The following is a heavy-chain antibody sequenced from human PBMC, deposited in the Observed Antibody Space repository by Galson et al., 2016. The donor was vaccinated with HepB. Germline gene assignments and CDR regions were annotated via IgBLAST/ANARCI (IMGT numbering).Heavy chain of an antibody. Sequence: ETLSLTCTVSGGSFTTLGHYWGWIRQSPGKGLEWIATVPSSGTTYHSPSPQSRVTISLDTSKNQFSLKLSSVTAADTAVYYCARVCDTSGSYYGKAYYFDYWGQGTLVTVSS. CDR1: GGSFTTLGHY. V-gene: IGHV4-39*07. J-gene: IGHJ4*02. CDR3: ARVCDTSGSYYGKAYYFDY. CDR2: VPSSGTT. D-gene: IGHD3-22*01.